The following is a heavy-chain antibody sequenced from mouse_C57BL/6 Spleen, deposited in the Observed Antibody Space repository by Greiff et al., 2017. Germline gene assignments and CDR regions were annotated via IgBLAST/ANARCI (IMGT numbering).Heavy chain of an antibody. CDR3: ARRGYDYENFDY. CDR2: INYDGSST. CDR1: GFTFSDYY. Sequence: EVKLMESEGGLVQPGSSMKLSCTASGFTFSDYYMAWVRQVPEKGLEWVANINYDGSSTYYLDSLKSRFIISRDNAKNILYLQMSSLKSEDTATYYCARRGYDYENFDYWGQGTTLTVSS. D-gene: IGHD2-4*01. J-gene: IGHJ2*01. V-gene: IGHV5-16*01.